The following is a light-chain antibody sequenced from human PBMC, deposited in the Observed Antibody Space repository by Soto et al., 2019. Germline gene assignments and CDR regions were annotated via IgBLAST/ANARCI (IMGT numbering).Light chain of an antibody. J-gene: IGKJ5*01. CDR2: SAS. V-gene: IGKV1-9*01. CDR3: QHLNSYPQT. CDR1: RGISSY. Sequence: IQLTQSPSSLSASVGDRVTITCQASRGISSYLAWCQQKPGNRPKLLVYSASTLQSGVPSRFSGSGSGPDVTLTISSLQPEDSATYFCQHLNSYPQTFGPGTRLEI.